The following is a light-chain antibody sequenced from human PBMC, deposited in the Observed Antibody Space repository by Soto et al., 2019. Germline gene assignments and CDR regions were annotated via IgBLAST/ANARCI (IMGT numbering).Light chain of an antibody. Sequence: DIQMTQSPSTLSASVGDRVTITCRASQSISNWLAWFQQKPGKTPNLLIYKTSTLESGVPSRFSGSGSGTELTLTISRLQPDDFATYYCQEYKSYSYTYSQGTKLEI. V-gene: IGKV1-5*03. CDR3: QEYKSYSYT. CDR1: QSISNW. CDR2: KTS. J-gene: IGKJ2*01.